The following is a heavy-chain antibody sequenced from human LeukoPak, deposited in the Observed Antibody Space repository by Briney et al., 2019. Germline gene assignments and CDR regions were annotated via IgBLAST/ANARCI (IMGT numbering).Heavy chain of an antibody. Sequence: ASVTVSFKASGYTFTSYYMHWVRQAPGQGREWGGIINPSGSSTNYAQKFQDRVTMTRDTSTSTLYMELSSLRSEDTAVYYCARGSEALARILDYGGQGTLVTVSS. CDR2: INPSGSST. V-gene: IGHV1-46*01. CDR1: GYTFTSYY. D-gene: IGHD6-19*01. J-gene: IGHJ4*02. CDR3: ARGSEALARILDY.